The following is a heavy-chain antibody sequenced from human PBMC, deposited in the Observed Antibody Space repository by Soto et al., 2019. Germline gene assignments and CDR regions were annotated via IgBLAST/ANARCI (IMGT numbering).Heavy chain of an antibody. J-gene: IGHJ3*01. Sequence: GGSLRLTCAASGFTLTAYAMTWVRQPPGTGLKWVSDISADVGTTYYAGSVKGCFTSPRHIPNTTLFLQLDIRRAEDTAVYYCAKRNPVAGYFFEVWGQGTMVTVSS. V-gene: IGHV3-23*01. CDR2: ISADVGTT. D-gene: IGHD6-19*01. CDR1: GFTLTAYA. CDR3: AKRNPVAGYFFEV.